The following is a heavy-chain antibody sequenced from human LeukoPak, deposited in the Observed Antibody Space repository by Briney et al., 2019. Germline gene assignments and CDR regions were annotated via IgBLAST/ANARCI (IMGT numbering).Heavy chain of an antibody. CDR2: INHSGST. V-gene: IGHV4-34*01. Sequence: SETLSLTCAVYGGSFSDYYWSWIRQPPGKGLEWIGEINHSGSTNYNPSLKSRVTISVDTSKNQFSLKLSSVTAADTAVYYCARHNGRYTVTFAYWGQGTLVTVSS. D-gene: IGHD4-17*01. CDR1: GGSFSDYY. J-gene: IGHJ4*02. CDR3: ARHNGRYTVTFAY.